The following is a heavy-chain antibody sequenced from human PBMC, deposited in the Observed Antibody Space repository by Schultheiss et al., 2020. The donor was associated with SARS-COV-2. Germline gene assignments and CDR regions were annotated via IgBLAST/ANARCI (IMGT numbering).Heavy chain of an antibody. CDR3: ARGSGYYKGDWFDP. V-gene: IGHV3-30*01. CDR1: GFTFSSYA. CDR2: ISYDGSNK. D-gene: IGHD3-3*01. J-gene: IGHJ5*02. Sequence: GGSLRLSCAASGFTFSSYAMHWVRQAPGKGLEWVAVISYDGSNKYYADSVKGRFTISRDNSKNTLYLQMNSLRAEDTAVYYCARGSGYYKGDWFDPWGQGTLVTVSS.